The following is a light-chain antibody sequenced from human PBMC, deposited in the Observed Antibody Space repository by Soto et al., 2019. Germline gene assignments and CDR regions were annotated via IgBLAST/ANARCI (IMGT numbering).Light chain of an antibody. V-gene: IGKV3-20*01. Sequence: EIAMTQSPGTLSLSPGERATLSCRASQSVSSSYLAWYQQKPGQAPRLLIYGASSRATGIPDRFSGSGSGTDFTLTISRLEPEDFAVYYCQQYGSPWTFGQGTKVDI. CDR1: QSVSSSY. CDR3: QQYGSPWT. J-gene: IGKJ1*01. CDR2: GAS.